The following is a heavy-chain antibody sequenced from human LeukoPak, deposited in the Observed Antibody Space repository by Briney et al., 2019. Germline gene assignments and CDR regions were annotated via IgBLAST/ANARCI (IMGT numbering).Heavy chain of an antibody. CDR3: ARAKGDLYSSSWYRSYYFDY. V-gene: IGHV4-59*01. CDR1: GGSISSYY. D-gene: IGHD6-13*01. Sequence: SETLSLTCTVSGGSISSYYWSWIRQPPGKGLEWIGYIYSSGSTNYNPSLKSRATISVDTSKNQFSLKLSSVTAADTAVYYCARAKGDLYSSSWYRSYYFDYWGQGTLVTVSS. CDR2: IYSSGST. J-gene: IGHJ4*02.